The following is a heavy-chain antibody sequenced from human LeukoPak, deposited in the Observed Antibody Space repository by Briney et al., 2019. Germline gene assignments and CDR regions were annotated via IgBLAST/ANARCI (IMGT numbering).Heavy chain of an antibody. V-gene: IGHV1-69*13. CDR3: ARGSGGKIEVVAFDI. CDR2: IIPIFGTA. J-gene: IGHJ3*02. Sequence: SVKVSCKAAGGTFSSYAISWVRQAPGQGLEWMGGIIPIFGTANYAQKFQGRVTITADEPTSTAYMELSSLRSEDTAVYYCARGSGGKIEVVAFDIWGQGTMVTVSS. D-gene: IGHD2-15*01. CDR1: GGTFSSYA.